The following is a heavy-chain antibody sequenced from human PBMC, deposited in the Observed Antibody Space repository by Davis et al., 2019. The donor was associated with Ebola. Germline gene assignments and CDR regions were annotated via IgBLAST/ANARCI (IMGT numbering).Heavy chain of an antibody. Sequence: GGSLRLSCLASGFTFSGYAMHWVRHSPGKGLEWVSSISSSSSYIYYADSVKGRFTISRDNSKNTLYLQMNSLRPEDTAVYYCARDSDDYSFDYWGQGTLVAVSS. V-gene: IGHV3-21*01. D-gene: IGHD4-11*01. CDR3: ARDSDDYSFDY. J-gene: IGHJ4*02. CDR1: GFTFSGYA. CDR2: ISSSSSYI.